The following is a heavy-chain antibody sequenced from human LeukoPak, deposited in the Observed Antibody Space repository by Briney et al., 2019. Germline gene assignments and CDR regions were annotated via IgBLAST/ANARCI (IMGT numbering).Heavy chain of an antibody. V-gene: IGHV1-2*02. CDR1: GYSFVLYG. J-gene: IGHJ4*02. CDR3: ARGDDDILTGYGY. CDR2: INPNSGGT. D-gene: IGHD3-9*01. Sequence: EASVKVSCKASGYSFVLYGISWVRQAPGQGLEWMGWINPNSGGTNYAQKFQGRVTMTRDTSISTAYMELSRLRSDDTAVYYCARGDDDILTGYGYWGQGTLVTVSS.